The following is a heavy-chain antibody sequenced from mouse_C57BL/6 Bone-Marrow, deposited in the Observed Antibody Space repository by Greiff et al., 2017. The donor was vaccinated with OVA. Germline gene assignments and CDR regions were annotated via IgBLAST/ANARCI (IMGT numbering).Heavy chain of an antibody. Sequence: EVQGVESGEGLVKPGGSLKLSCAASGFTFSSYAMSWVRQTPEKRLEWVAYISSGGDYIYYADTVKGRFTISRDNARNTLYLQMSSLKSEDTAMYYCTREDYYGSYWYFDVWGTGTTVTVSS. V-gene: IGHV5-9-1*02. CDR1: GFTFSSYA. CDR2: ISSGGDYI. CDR3: TREDYYGSYWYFDV. J-gene: IGHJ1*03. D-gene: IGHD1-1*01.